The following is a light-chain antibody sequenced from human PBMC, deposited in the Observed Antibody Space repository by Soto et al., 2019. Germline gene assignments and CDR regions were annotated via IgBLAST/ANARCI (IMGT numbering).Light chain of an antibody. CDR3: QQINIYPCT. J-gene: IGKJ2*02. V-gene: IGKV1-9*01. CDR1: QVITNH. Sequence: DIQLTQSPSFLSASVGDRVTITCRASQVITNHLAWYHQKPGKAPKLLIYAASTLQSGVPSRFSGSGSGTELSLKISSLQAEDFADYDCQQINIYPCTIGQGNKLEIK. CDR2: AAS.